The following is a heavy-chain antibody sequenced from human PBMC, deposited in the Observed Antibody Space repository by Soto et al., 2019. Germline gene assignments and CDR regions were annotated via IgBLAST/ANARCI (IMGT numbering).Heavy chain of an antibody. Sequence: QVQLVQSGAEVKKPGASVKVSCKASGYTFTSYAMHWVRQAPGQRLEWMGWINAGNGNTKYSQKFQGRVTITRDTSARPAYLALSSVRSEETAVYCCAGGAGGADPPGVSWGQGTLVTVS. CDR1: GYTFTSYA. V-gene: IGHV1-3*01. D-gene: IGHD2-8*02. CDR2: INAGNGNT. J-gene: IGHJ4*02. CDR3: AGGAGGADPPGVS.